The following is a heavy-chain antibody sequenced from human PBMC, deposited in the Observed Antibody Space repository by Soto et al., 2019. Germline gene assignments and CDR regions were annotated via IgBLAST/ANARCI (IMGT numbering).Heavy chain of an antibody. CDR3: ARTLYGDNVDY. J-gene: IGHJ4*02. D-gene: IGHD4-17*01. CDR1: GYTFINYG. V-gene: IGHV1-8*01. CDR2: ISPYNDDT. Sequence: ASVKVSCKTSGYTFINYGISWVRQAPGQGPEWMGWISPYNDDTGYAQKFQGRVTMTRNTSISTAYMELSSLRSEDTAVYYCARTLYGDNVDYWGQGTLVTVSS.